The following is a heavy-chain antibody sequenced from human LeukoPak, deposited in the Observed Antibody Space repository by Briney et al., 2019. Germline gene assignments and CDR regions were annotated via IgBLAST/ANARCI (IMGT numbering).Heavy chain of an antibody. CDR3: ARGIHYYDSSGSAAFDY. V-gene: IGHV3-66*02. CDR1: GFIFSSCA. Sequence: PGGSLRLSCAVSGFIFSSCAMSWVRQAPGKGLEWVSVIYSGGSTYYADSVKGRFTISRDNSKNTLYLQMNSLRAEDTAVYYCARGIHYYDSSGSAAFDYWGQGTLATVSS. D-gene: IGHD3-22*01. J-gene: IGHJ4*02. CDR2: IYSGGST.